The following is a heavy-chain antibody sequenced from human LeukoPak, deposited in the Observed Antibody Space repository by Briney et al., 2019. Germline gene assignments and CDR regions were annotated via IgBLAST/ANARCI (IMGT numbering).Heavy chain of an antibody. V-gene: IGHV3-23*01. J-gene: IGHJ4*02. CDR1: GFTFSSYA. D-gene: IGHD3-10*01. CDR2: IGGTGGYT. Sequence: LAGGSLRLSCAASGFTFSSYAMSWVRQAPGKGLEWVSAIGGTGGYTYYADSVKGRFTISRDNARNTLYLQMSSLRAEDTALYYCARDFGYFWGQGTLVTVSS. CDR3: ARDFGYF.